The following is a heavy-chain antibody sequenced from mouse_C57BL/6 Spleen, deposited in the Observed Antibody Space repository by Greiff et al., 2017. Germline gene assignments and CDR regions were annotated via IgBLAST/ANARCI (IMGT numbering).Heavy chain of an antibody. V-gene: IGHV1-9*01. D-gene: IGHD2-4*01. CDR2: ILPGSGST. Sequence: QVQLQQSGAELMKPGASVKLSCKATGYTFTGYWIEWVKQRPGHGLEWIGEILPGSGSTNYNEKFKGKATFTADTSSNTAYMQLSSLTTEDSAIYYCARRDDYDERDYYAMDYWGQGTSVTVSS. CDR3: ARRDDYDERDYYAMDY. CDR1: GYTFTGYW. J-gene: IGHJ4*01.